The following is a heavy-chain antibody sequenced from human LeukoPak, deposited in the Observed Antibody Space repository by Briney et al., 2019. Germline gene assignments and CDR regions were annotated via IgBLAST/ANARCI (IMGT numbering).Heavy chain of an antibody. CDR1: GFSLSSFA. D-gene: IGHD3-22*01. CDR3: AGGRPGVVVFAH. CDR2: LSSDGRTQ. J-gene: IGHJ4*02. Sequence: GRSLRLSCVVSGFSLSSFAMHLVRQAPGKGLEWVTILSSDGRTQNHADSVRGRFTVSRDDSKQTVYLQMNSLRREDTAIYYDAGGRPGVVVFAHWGQGALVTVSS. V-gene: IGHV3-30*04.